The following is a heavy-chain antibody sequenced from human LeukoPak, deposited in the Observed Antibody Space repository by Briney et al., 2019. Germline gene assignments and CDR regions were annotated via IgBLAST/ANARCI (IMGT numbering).Heavy chain of an antibody. CDR2: VSYNGDST. V-gene: IGHV3-64*01. J-gene: IGHJ5*02. CDR1: GFTFNTYA. Sequence: PGGSLRLSCADSGFTFNTYALHWVRQAPGKGLEYVSGVSYNGDSTYYANSVKGRFTISRDSSKNALYLQMDSLRAEDMAVYYCARSRYCSTITCYTSPTWFDPWGQGTLVTVSS. D-gene: IGHD2-2*02. CDR3: ARSRYCSTITCYTSPTWFDP.